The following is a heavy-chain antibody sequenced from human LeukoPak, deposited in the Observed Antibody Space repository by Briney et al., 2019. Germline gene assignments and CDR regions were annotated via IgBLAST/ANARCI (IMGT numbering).Heavy chain of an antibody. CDR2: ISSSGSTI. CDR1: GFTFSDYY. CDR3: ALVPAASYYGMDV. J-gene: IGHJ6*02. D-gene: IGHD2-2*01. Sequence: PGGSLRLSCAASGFTFSDYYMSWIRQAPGKGLEWVSYISSSGSTIYYADSVKGRFTISRDNAKNSLYLQMNSLRAEDTAVYYCALVPAASYYGMDVWGQGTTVTVSS. V-gene: IGHV3-11*01.